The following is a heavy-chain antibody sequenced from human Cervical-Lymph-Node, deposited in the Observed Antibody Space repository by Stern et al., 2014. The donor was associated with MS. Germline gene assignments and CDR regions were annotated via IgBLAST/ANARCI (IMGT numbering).Heavy chain of an antibody. Sequence: EVQLVESGGDLVQPGGSLRLSCAASGFRFRSYAMPWVRQAPGKGLEWVSDINNSGGRTDYADYVKGRFTVSRDNSKNTLYLQMNSLRAEDTAVYYCAKGDDYYDGSGYYRYWGQGTLVTVSS. D-gene: IGHD3-22*01. V-gene: IGHV3-23*04. CDR3: AKGDDYYDGSGYYRY. CDR1: GFRFRSYA. CDR2: INNSGGRT. J-gene: IGHJ4*02.